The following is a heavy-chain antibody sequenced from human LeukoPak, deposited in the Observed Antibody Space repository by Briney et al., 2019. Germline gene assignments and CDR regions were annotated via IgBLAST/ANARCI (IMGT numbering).Heavy chain of an antibody. D-gene: IGHD3-3*01. CDR3: SGHYKSHFDS. J-gene: IGHJ4*02. CDR2: IRDSGNGT. V-gene: IGHV3-23*01. CDR1: GFTFKNYA. Sequence: GGSLRLSCVVSGFTFKNYAMSWVRQAPGKGLECFSSIRDSGNGTDYADSVKGRFTVSRDNSKNTLYLHMNTLSAEDTAVRFWSGHYKSHFDSWGQGTLVTVSP.